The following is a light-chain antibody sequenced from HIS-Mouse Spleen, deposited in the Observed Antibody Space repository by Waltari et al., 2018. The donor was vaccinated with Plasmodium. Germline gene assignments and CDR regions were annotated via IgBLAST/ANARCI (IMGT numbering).Light chain of an antibody. Sequence: EIVLTQSPGTLSLSPGERATLSCRASQSVSSSYLAWYQQKPGQAPRRLIYGASSRATGIPDGFSGSGSGTDFTLTSSRLEREDVAVYYCQQYGSSPLTCGGGTKVEIK. V-gene: IGKV3-20*01. CDR1: QSVSSSY. CDR2: GAS. J-gene: IGKJ4*01. CDR3: QQYGSSPLT.